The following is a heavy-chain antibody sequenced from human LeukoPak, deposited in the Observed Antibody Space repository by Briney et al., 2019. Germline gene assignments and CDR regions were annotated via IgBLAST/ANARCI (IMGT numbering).Heavy chain of an antibody. CDR2: IYSGGST. D-gene: IGHD3-22*01. V-gene: IGHV3-66*02. Sequence: GGSLRLSCAASGFTISSNYISWVRQAPGPGLDRVSVIYSGGSTYYADSLKGRITISRDNSKTTLYLQMNSLRAEDTAVYYCARGFWYDSSGPYYFDYWGQGTLVTVSS. CDR1: GFTISSNY. J-gene: IGHJ4*02. CDR3: ARGFWYDSSGPYYFDY.